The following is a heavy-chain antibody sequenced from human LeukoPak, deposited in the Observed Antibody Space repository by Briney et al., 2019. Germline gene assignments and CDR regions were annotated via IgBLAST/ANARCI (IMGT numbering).Heavy chain of an antibody. CDR1: GFTFNSYE. D-gene: IGHD3-3*01. CDR3: ASATNYDFWSGYYNLDY. V-gene: IGHV3-48*03. Sequence: GGSLRLSCAASGFTFNSYEMNWVRQAPGKGLELVSYISSSGSTIYYADSVKGRFTISRDNAKNSLYLQMNSLRAEDTAVYYCASATNYDFWSGYYNLDYWGQGTLVTVSS. CDR2: ISSSGSTI. J-gene: IGHJ4*02.